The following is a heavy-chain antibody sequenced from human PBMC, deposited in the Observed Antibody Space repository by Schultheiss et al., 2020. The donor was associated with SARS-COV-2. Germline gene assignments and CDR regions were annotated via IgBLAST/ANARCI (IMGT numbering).Heavy chain of an antibody. J-gene: IGHJ6*02. Sequence: GGSLRLSCAASGFTFDDYAMHWVRQAPGKGLEWVSGISWNSGSIGYADSVKGRFTISRDNAKNSLYLQMNSLRAEDTALYYCARVVGYSYGFMWYYGMDVWGQGTTVTVSS. CDR1: GFTFDDYA. CDR3: ARVVGYSYGFMWYYGMDV. D-gene: IGHD5-18*01. V-gene: IGHV3-9*01. CDR2: ISWNSGSI.